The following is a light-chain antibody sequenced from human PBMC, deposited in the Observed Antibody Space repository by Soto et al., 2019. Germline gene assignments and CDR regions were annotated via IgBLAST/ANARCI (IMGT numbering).Light chain of an antibody. CDR2: WAS. V-gene: IGKV4-1*01. CDR1: QSLLHSNNKDY. CDR3: QQHINTPLT. J-gene: IGKJ4*01. Sequence: DIVMTQSPDSLAVSLGERATINCKASQSLLHSNNKDYLAWYQHKPGQPPKLLIYWASTRAFGVPDRFSGSGSGTDFTLIISSLQAEDVAIYYCQQHINTPLTFGGGTKVEIK.